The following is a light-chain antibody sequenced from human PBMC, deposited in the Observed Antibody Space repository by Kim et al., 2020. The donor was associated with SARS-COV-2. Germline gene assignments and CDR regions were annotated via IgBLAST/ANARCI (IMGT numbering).Light chain of an antibody. J-gene: IGLJ3*02. CDR3: GTWDSSLSGGV. Sequence: QKVTITCSGRSSNSGNKSVSWYQQHPATAPKLLIYDNNKRPSGIPDRFSGSKSGTSATLGITGLQTGDEADYYCGTWDSSLSGGVFGGGTQLTVL. CDR1: SSNSGNKS. CDR2: DNN. V-gene: IGLV1-51*01.